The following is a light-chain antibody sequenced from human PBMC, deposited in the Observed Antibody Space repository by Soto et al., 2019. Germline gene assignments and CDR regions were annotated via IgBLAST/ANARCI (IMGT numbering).Light chain of an antibody. CDR1: QSVNRN. J-gene: IGKJ1*01. CDR3: QQSYSAPPT. Sequence: EIVMTQYPATLSVSPGERASLSCRASQSVNRNLAWYQQKPGQAPRLLIHGASNRATGIPDRFSGSGSGTDFTLTISSLQPEDFATYYCQQSYSAPPTFGQGTKVDI. CDR2: GAS. V-gene: IGKV3D-15*01.